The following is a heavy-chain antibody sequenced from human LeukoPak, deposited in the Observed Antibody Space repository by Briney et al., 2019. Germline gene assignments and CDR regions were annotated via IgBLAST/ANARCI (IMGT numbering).Heavy chain of an antibody. CDR1: GASISTYF. J-gene: IGHJ5*02. D-gene: IGHD3-3*01. V-gene: IGHV4-4*07. Sequence: PSETLSLTCTVSGASISTYFWSWIRQPAGKGLEWIGRILTSGNTNYNPSLQSRVTMSVDTSKNQFSLKLSSVTAADTAVYYCVREGGAWSGYYPRTNYFDPWGQGTLVTVSS. CDR2: ILTSGNT. CDR3: VREGGAWSGYYPRTNYFDP.